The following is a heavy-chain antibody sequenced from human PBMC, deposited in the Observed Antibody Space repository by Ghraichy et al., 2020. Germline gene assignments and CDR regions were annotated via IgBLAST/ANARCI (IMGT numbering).Heavy chain of an antibody. CDR2: INSDGSST. V-gene: IGHV3-74*01. Sequence: GGSLRLSCAASGFTFSSYWMHWVRQAPGKGLVWVSRINSDGSSTSYADSVKGRFTISRDNAKNTLYLQMNSLRAEDTAVYYCAVAARTFWGYYYYGMDVWGQGTTVTVSS. J-gene: IGHJ6*02. CDR1: GFTFSSYW. D-gene: IGHD6-6*01. CDR3: AVAARTFWGYYYYGMDV.